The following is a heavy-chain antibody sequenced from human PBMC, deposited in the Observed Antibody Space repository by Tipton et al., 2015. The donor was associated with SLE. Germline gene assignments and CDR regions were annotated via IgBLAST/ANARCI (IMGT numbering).Heavy chain of an antibody. J-gene: IGHJ2*01. CDR2: INQSGST. CDR3: ARGDDYGDFWYFDL. D-gene: IGHD4-17*01. V-gene: IGHV4-34*01. Sequence: TLSLTCAVYGGSFSGYYWSWIRQPPGKGLEWIGEINQSGSTNYNPSLKSRVTISVDKSKNQFSLKLSSVTAADTAVYYCARGDDYGDFWYFDLWGRGTLVTVSS. CDR1: GGSFSGYY.